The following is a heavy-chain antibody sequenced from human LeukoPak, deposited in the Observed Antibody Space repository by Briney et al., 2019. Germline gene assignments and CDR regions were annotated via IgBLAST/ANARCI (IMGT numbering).Heavy chain of an antibody. CDR1: GFTFSTYA. CDR2: ISGSGATS. J-gene: IGHJ3*02. CDR3: AKDGSSGIAATADAFDI. V-gene: IGHV3-23*01. D-gene: IGHD6-13*01. Sequence: GGSLRLSCAASGFTFSTYAMSWVRQAPGKGLEWVSAISGSGATSYYADSVEGRFTISGDNSKNTLYLQMNSLRAEDTAVYYCAKDGSSGIAATADAFDIWGQGTMVTVSS.